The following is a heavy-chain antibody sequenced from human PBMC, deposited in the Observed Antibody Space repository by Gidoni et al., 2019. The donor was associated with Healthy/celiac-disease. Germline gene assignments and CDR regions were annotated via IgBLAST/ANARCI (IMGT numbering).Heavy chain of an antibody. J-gene: IGHJ4*02. CDR1: GYTFTGYY. V-gene: IGHV1-2*06. CDR3: ARDAGDCTNGVCYDFDY. CDR2: INPTSGGT. D-gene: IGHD2-8*01. Sequence: QVQLVQSGAEVKKPGASVKVSCKASGYTFTGYYMHWVRQAPGQGLEWMGRINPTSGGTNYAQKFQVRVTMTRDTSISTAYMELSRLRSDDTAVYYCARDAGDCTNGVCYDFDYWGQGTLVTVSS.